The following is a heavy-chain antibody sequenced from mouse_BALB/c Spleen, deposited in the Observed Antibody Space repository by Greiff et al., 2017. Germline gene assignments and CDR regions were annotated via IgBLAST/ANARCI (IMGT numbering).Heavy chain of an antibody. D-gene: IGHD3-3*01. J-gene: IGHJ3*01. V-gene: IGHV1-7*01. CDR3: ARGGDWPWFAY. Sequence: QVQLKQSGAELAKPGASVKMSCKASGYTFTSYWMHWVKQRPGQGLEWIGYINPSTGYTEYNQKFKDKATLTADKSSSTAYMQLSSLTSEDSAVYYCARGGDWPWFAYWGQGTLVTVSA. CDR2: INPSTGYT. CDR1: GYTFTSYW.